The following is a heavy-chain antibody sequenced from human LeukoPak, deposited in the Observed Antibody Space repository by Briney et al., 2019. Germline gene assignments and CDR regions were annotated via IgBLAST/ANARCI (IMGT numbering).Heavy chain of an antibody. D-gene: IGHD6-19*01. V-gene: IGHV1-69*06. CDR2: IIPIFGTA. CDR3: ARGGIAVDRFDY. J-gene: IGHJ4*02. CDR1: GGTFSSYA. Sequence: GASVKVSCKASGGTFSSYAISWVRQAPGQGLDWMGGIIPIFGTANYAQKFQGRVTITADKSTSTAYMELSSLRSEDTAVYYCARGGIAVDRFDYWGQGTLVTVSS.